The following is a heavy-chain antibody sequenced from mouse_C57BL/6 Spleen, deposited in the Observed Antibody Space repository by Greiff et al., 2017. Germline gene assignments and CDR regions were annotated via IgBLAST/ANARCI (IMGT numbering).Heavy chain of an antibody. CDR2: ISSGGDYI. D-gene: IGHD2-4*01. Sequence: EVQGVESGEGLVKPGGSLKLSCAASGFTFSSYAMSWVRQTPEKRLEWVAYISSGGDYIYYADTVKGRFTISRDNARNTLYLQMSSLKSEDTAMYYCTREGGMITFAYWGQGTLVTVSA. CDR1: GFTFSSYA. CDR3: TREGGMITFAY. V-gene: IGHV5-9-1*02. J-gene: IGHJ3*01.